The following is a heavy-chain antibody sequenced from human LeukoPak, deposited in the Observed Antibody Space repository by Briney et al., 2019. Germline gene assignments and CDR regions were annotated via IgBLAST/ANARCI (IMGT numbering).Heavy chain of an antibody. D-gene: IGHD3-22*01. J-gene: IGHJ4*02. Sequence: PGGSLRLSCAASGFTFSSYWMSWVSQVPGKGREWVATIKQDGSEKNYVDSVKGRFTISRDNAKNSLYLQMNSLRAEDTAVYYCASYNYYDSSGQIDYWGQGTLVTVSP. V-gene: IGHV3-7*01. CDR2: IKQDGSEK. CDR3: ASYNYYDSSGQIDY. CDR1: GFTFSSYW.